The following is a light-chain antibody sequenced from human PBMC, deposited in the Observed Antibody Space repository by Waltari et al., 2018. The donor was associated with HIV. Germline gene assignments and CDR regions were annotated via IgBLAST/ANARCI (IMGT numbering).Light chain of an antibody. J-gene: IGLJ1*01. V-gene: IGLV2-14*01. CDR2: EVS. CDR1: SSDVGGYNY. CDR3: SSYRNSDTHV. Sequence: QSALAQPASVSGSPGRSLTISCTGTSSDVGGYNYVSWYQQSPGKAPKLMIYEVSNRPSGLSNRFSGTKSSNTASLTRSGLQAEDEADYYCSSYRNSDTHVFGTGTKV.